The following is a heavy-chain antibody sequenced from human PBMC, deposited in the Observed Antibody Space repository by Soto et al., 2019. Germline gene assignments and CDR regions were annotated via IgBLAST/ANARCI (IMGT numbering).Heavy chain of an antibody. CDR1: GYTFTAYY. Sequence: QVQLVQSGAEVKKPGASLKVSCRASGYTFTAYYIHWVRQAPGQALEWMGWIWPNRGATHYAQQFQGRVTMTRDTSINTVYMELSPVRSDDTAVYYCAEDGGGIFDSWGQGTLVTVSS. J-gene: IGHJ4*02. V-gene: IGHV1-2*02. CDR2: IWPNRGAT. D-gene: IGHD3-16*01. CDR3: AEDGGGIFDS.